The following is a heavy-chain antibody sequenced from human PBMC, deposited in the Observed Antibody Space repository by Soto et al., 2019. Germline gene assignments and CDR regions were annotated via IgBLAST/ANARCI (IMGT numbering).Heavy chain of an antibody. CDR1: GFTFSSYA. D-gene: IGHD2-15*01. J-gene: IGHJ6*02. CDR3: ARDLRDIVVVVAATASGYYGMDV. Sequence: GGSLRLSCAASGFTFSSYAMHWGRQAPGKGLEWVAVISYDGSNKYYADSVKGRFTISRDNSKNTLYLQMNSLRAEDTAVYYCARDLRDIVVVVAATASGYYGMDVWGQGTTVTVSS. CDR2: ISYDGSNK. V-gene: IGHV3-30-3*01.